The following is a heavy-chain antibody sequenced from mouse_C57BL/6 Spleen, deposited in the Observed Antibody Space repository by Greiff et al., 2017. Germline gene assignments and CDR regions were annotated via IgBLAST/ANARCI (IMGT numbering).Heavy chain of an antibody. V-gene: IGHV5-16*01. CDR3: ARRGSYYYGSSYGYFDV. Sequence: EVKVVESEGGLVQPGSSMKLSCTASGFTFSDYYMAWVRQVPEKGLEWVANINYDGSSTYYLDSLKSRFIISRDNAKNILYLQMSSLKSEDTATYYCARRGSYYYGSSYGYFDVWGTGTTVTVSS. D-gene: IGHD1-1*01. CDR2: INYDGSST. J-gene: IGHJ1*03. CDR1: GFTFSDYY.